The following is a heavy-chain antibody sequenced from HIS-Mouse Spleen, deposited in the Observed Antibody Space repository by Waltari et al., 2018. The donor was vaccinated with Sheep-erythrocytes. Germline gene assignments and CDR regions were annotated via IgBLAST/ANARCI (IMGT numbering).Heavy chain of an antibody. D-gene: IGHD3-10*01. J-gene: IGHJ4*02. Sequence: QVQLQQWGAGLLKPSETLSLTCAVYGGSFSGYYWSWIRQPPGKGLEWIGEINHSGSTNYNPSLKVRVTISVDTSKNQFSLKLSSVTAADTAVYYCASRRMSSFDYWGQGTLVTVSS. CDR2: INHSGST. CDR3: ASRRMSSFDY. CDR1: GGSFSGYY. V-gene: IGHV4-34*01.